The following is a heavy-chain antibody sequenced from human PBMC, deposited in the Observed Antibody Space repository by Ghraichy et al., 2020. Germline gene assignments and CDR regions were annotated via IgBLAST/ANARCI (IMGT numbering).Heavy chain of an antibody. CDR2: ISSSSSTI. J-gene: IGHJ5*02. Sequence: GESLNISCAASGFTFSSYSMNWVRQAPGKGLEWVSYISSSSSTIYYADSVKGRFTISRDNAKNSLYLQMNSLRDEDTAVYYCARAYPRTRSIGRFDPWGQGTLVTVSS. CDR1: GFTFSSYS. D-gene: IGHD1-14*01. CDR3: ARAYPRTRSIGRFDP. V-gene: IGHV3-48*02.